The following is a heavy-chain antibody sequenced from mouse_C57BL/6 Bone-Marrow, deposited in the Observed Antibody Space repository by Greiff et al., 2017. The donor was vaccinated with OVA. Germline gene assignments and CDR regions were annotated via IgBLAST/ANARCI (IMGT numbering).Heavy chain of an antibody. CDR1: GFTFSSYG. J-gene: IGHJ1*03. V-gene: IGHV5-6*01. CDR2: ISSGGSYT. Sequence: EVQLVESGGDLVKPGGSLKLSCAASGFTFSSYGMSWVRQTPDKRLEWVAIISSGGSYTYYPDSVKGRFTISRDNAKNTLYLQMSSLKSEDTAMYYCARLTGTFWCFDVWGTGTTVTVSA. D-gene: IGHD4-1*01. CDR3: ARLTGTFWCFDV.